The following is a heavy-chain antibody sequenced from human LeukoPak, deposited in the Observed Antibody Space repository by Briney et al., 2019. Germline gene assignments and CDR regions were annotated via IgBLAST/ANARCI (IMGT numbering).Heavy chain of an antibody. D-gene: IGHD2-2*01. J-gene: IGHJ4*02. Sequence: GESLKISCKGSGYSFTSYWIGWVRQMPGKGLEWMGIIYPGDSDTSYSPSFQGQVTISADKSISTAYLQWSSLKASDTAMYYCARFRARGSSTSCYDYWGQGTLVTVSS. CDR3: ARFRARGSSTSCYDY. V-gene: IGHV5-51*01. CDR2: IYPGDSDT. CDR1: GYSFTSYW.